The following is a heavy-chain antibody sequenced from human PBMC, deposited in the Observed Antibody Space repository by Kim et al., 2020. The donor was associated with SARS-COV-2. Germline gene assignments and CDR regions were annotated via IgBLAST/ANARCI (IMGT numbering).Heavy chain of an antibody. CDR2: ISSSSSYI. J-gene: IGHJ4*02. Sequence: GGSLRLSCAASGFTFSSYSMNWVRQAPGKGLEWVSSISSSSSYIYYADSVKGRFTISRDNAKNSLYLQMNSLRAEDTAVYYCARDSHYDFWSGYYGYFDYWGQGTLVTVSS. CDR1: GFTFSSYS. V-gene: IGHV3-21*01. CDR3: ARDSHYDFWSGYYGYFDY. D-gene: IGHD3-3*01.